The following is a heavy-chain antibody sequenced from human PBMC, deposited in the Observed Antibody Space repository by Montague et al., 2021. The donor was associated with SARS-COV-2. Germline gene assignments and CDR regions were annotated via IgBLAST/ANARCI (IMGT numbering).Heavy chain of an antibody. Sequence: SLRLSCAASGFTFSSYSMNWVRQAPGKGLEWVSSISSSSSYIYYADSVKGRFTISRDNAKNSLYLQMNSLRAEDTAVYYYARGYDFWSGGYYYYYGMDVWGQGTTVTVSS. V-gene: IGHV3-21*01. J-gene: IGHJ6*02. CDR1: GFTFSSYS. CDR2: ISSSSSYI. CDR3: ARGYDFWSGGYYYYYGMDV. D-gene: IGHD3-3*01.